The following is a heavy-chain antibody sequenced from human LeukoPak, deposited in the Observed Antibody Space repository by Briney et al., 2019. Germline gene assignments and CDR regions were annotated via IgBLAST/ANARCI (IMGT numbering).Heavy chain of an antibody. Sequence: SETLSLTCTVSGGSINVYYWGWVRQPPGKGLEWIGYISHSENANYNPSLKSRVTVSLDTSQNQFSLRLSSVTAADTAVYYCARQVARDYRVALDYWGQGILVTVSS. CDR2: ISHSENA. V-gene: IGHV4-59*08. CDR1: GGSINVYY. J-gene: IGHJ4*02. CDR3: ARQVARDYRVALDY. D-gene: IGHD4/OR15-4a*01.